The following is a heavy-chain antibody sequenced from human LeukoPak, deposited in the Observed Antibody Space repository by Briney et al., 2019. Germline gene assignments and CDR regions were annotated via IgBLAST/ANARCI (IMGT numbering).Heavy chain of an antibody. CDR1: GYTFNLYT. CDR2: INTNTGNP. V-gene: IGHV7-4-1*02. D-gene: IGHD3-9*01. Sequence: ASVKVSCKASGYTFNLYTMNWVRQAPGQGLEWMGWINTNTGNPTYAQGFTGRFVFSLDTSVSTAYLQISSLKAEDTAVYYCARGGYYDILTGYYNSRLKFDPWGQGTLVTVSS. CDR3: ARGGYYDILTGYYNSRLKFDP. J-gene: IGHJ5*02.